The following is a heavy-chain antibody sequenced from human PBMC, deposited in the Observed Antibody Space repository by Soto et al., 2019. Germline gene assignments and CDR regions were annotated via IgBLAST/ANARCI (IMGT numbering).Heavy chain of an antibody. CDR1: GGTFSSYA. Sequence: SVKVSCKASGGTFSSYAISWVRQAPGQGLEWMGGIIPIFGTANYAQKFQGRVTITADESTSTAYMELSSLRSEDTAMYYCARETRTEDYGGTRFDYWGQGTLVTVSS. J-gene: IGHJ4*02. CDR2: IIPIFGTA. V-gene: IGHV1-69*13. D-gene: IGHD4-17*01. CDR3: ARETRTEDYGGTRFDY.